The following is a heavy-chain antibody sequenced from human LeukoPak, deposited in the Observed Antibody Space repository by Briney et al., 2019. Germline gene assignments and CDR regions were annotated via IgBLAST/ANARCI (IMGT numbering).Heavy chain of an antibody. Sequence: GGSLRLSCVASGFTFRTYWMDWVRRAPGKGLEWVANINQDGSEKYYVDSVKGRFTISRDNAKNSLYLQMNSLRAEDTATYYCTRSLDYWGQGIQVTVSS. J-gene: IGHJ4*02. CDR3: TRSLDY. CDR1: GFTFRTYW. V-gene: IGHV3-7*01. CDR2: INQDGSEK.